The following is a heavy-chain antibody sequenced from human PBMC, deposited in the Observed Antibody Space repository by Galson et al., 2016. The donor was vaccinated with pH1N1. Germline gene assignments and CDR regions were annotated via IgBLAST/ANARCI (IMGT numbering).Heavy chain of an antibody. CDR3: AKDRSREFLHFPFDAFDV. CDR1: GFTFKNYV. D-gene: IGHD3-10*01. Sequence: SLRLSCATSGFTFKNYVMSWVRQAPWKGLEWVSVISGRGGNTYYADSVKGRFTISRDNFKNTLYLEMNKLKDDDTAVYYCAKDRSREFLHFPFDAFDVWGQGTMVSVSA. CDR2: ISGRGGNT. V-gene: IGHV3-23*01. J-gene: IGHJ3*01.